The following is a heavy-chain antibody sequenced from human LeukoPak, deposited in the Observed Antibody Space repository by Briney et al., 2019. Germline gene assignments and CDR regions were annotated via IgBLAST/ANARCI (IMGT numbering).Heavy chain of an antibody. CDR3: AREGITIFGVVIAGGDY. J-gene: IGHJ4*02. CDR2: ISSSSSTI. D-gene: IGHD3-3*01. CDR1: GFTFSSYE. Sequence: GGSLRLSCAASGFTFSSYEMNWVRQAPGKGLEWVSYISSSSSTIYYADSVKGRFTISRDNAKNSLYLQMNSLRAEDTAVYYCAREGITIFGVVIAGGDYWGQGTLVTVSS. V-gene: IGHV3-48*01.